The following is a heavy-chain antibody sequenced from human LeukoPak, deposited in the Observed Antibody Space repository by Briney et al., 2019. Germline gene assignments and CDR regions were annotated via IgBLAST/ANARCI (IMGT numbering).Heavy chain of an antibody. CDR2: ISSSGSTI. D-gene: IGHD3-10*02. J-gene: IGHJ6*04. CDR3: AELGITMIGGV. V-gene: IGHV3-48*03. CDR1: GFTFSSYE. Sequence: GGSLRLSCAASGFTFSSYEMNWVRQAPGKGLEWASYISSSGSTIYYADSVKGRFTISRDNAKNSLYLQMNSLRAEDTAVYCCAELGITMIGGVWGKGTTVTISS.